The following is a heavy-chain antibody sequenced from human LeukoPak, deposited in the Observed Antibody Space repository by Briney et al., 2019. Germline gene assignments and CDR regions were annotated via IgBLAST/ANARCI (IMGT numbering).Heavy chain of an antibody. CDR1: GGSISSYY. Sequence: SETLSLTCTVSGGSISSYYWSWIRQSPGKGLEWIGYIYYSGSTNYNPSLKSRVTISVDTSKNQFSLKLSSVTAADTAVYYCARAYYGMDVWGQGTTVTVSS. CDR3: ARAYYGMDV. V-gene: IGHV4-59*01. J-gene: IGHJ6*02. CDR2: IYYSGST.